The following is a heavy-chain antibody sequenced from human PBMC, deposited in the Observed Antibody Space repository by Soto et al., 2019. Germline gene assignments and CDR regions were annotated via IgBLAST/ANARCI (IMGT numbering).Heavy chain of an antibody. CDR1: GGSILDSTYY. J-gene: IGHJ4*02. CDR2: INDSGST. Sequence: PSQTLSLTCNVFGGSILDSTYYWAWIRQPPGKGLEWIGEINDSGSTKYNPSLKSRVTISLRTSKNKFSLNLRSVTDANTPLYYCARASIPWHQTRNYFNYLTQETLVTGS. D-gene: IGHD2-2*01. V-gene: IGHV4-39*07. CDR3: ARASIPWHQTRNYFNY.